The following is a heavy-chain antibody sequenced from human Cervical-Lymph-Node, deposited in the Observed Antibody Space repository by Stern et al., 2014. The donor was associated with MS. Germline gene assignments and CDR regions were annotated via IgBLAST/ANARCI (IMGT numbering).Heavy chain of an antibody. CDR1: GFSLSTSGMC. J-gene: IGHJ4*02. V-gene: IGHV2-70*01. CDR3: ARTPRYYYDSSGPFDY. CDR2: IDWDDAK. Sequence: QVTLKESGPALVKPTQTLTLTCTFSGFSLSTSGMCVSWIRQPPGKALEWLALIDWDDAKYYSTSLKTRLTISKDTSKNQVVLTMTNMDPVDTATYYCARTPRYYYDSSGPFDYWGQGTLDTVSS. D-gene: IGHD3-22*01.